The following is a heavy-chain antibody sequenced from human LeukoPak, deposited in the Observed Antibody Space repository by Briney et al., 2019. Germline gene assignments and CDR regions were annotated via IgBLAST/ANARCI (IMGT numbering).Heavy chain of an antibody. J-gene: IGHJ1*01. V-gene: IGHV4-39*01. Sequence: SETLSLTYTVSSGSINSNLDYWGWLRQPPGKGLDWIGSLYYSGTTYYNPSLESRVTISVDTSKNQFPLKLSSVTAADTAVYYCVRVRHPTGGPWVVGQTAYFQQWSQGTLVTVSS. CDR1: SGSINSNLDY. D-gene: IGHD2-2*01. CDR2: LYYSGTT. CDR3: VRVRHPTGGPWVVGQTAYFQQ.